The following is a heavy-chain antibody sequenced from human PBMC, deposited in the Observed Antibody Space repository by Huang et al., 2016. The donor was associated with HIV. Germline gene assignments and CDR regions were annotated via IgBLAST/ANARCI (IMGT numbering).Heavy chain of an antibody. V-gene: IGHV4-39*01. CDR1: GGSINTGRYY. J-gene: IGHJ2*01. CDR3: AKNHDFWRGRMFAISYFDV. Sequence: QMRFQESGPGLVKPSGTLSLTCNVSGGSINTGRYYWGWIRQPPGKGLEWVGSLYYTGKVHCVPSLKGRLTMTADTSKNQFARNLSAVTAADTAIYYCAKNHDFWRGRMFAISYFDVWGRGALVTVAS. D-gene: IGHD3-3*01. CDR2: LYYTGKV.